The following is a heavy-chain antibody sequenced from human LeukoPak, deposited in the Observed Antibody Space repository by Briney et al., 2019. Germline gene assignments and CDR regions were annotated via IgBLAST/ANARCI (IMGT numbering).Heavy chain of an antibody. CDR1: GFTFSTYW. V-gene: IGHV3-7*01. CDR2: IKHDGSGK. D-gene: IGHD3-10*02. Sequence: GGSLRLSCAASGFTFSTYWMNWVRQAPGKGLEWVANIKHDGSGKYYVDSVMGRFTISRDNAKNSLYLQMNSLRAEDTAVYYCAREKMLPWGQGTLVTVSS. J-gene: IGHJ4*02. CDR3: AREKMLP.